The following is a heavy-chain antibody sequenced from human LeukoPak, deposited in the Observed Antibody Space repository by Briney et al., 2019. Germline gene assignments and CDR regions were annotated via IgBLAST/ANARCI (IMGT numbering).Heavy chain of an antibody. CDR1: GGSISSYY. CDR2: IYTSGST. CDR3: AGEYYYDSSGYYR. V-gene: IGHV4-4*07. D-gene: IGHD3-22*01. J-gene: IGHJ4*02. Sequence: SETLSLTCTVSGGSISSYYWSWLRQPARKGLEWIGRIYTSGSTNYNPPLTSRVTMSVDTSKNQFSLKLSSVTAADTAVYYCAGEYYYDSSGYYRWGQGTLVTVSS.